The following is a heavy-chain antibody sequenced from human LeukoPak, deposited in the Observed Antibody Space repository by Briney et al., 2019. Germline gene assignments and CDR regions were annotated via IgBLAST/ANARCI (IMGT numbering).Heavy chain of an antibody. CDR1: GYTFTSYG. V-gene: IGHV1-18*01. J-gene: IGHJ3*02. Sequence: ASVKVSCKASGYTFTSYGISWVRQAPGQGLEWMGWISAYNGNTNYAQKLQGRVTMTTDTSTSTAYMELRSLRSDDTAVYYCAREYDSSGYYGAFDIWGQGTMVTVSS. D-gene: IGHD3-22*01. CDR2: ISAYNGNT. CDR3: AREYDSSGYYGAFDI.